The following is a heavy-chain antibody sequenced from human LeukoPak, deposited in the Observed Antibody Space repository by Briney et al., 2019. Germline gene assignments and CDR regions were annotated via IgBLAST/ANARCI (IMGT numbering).Heavy chain of an antibody. J-gene: IGHJ4*02. V-gene: IGHV4-59*01. CDR1: GGSINNYY. CDR2: IYYSGST. Sequence: PSETLSLTCTVSGGSINNYYWNWIRQPPGKGLEWIGYIYYSGSTNYNPSLKSRVTISVDTSRNQFSLKLSSVTAADTAVYYCARGDDYWGQGTLVTVSS. CDR3: ARGDDY.